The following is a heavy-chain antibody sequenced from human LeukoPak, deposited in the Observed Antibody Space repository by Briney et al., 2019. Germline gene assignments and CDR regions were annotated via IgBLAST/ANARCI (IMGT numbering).Heavy chain of an antibody. CDR3: ATLPEWLRFASGWIDY. J-gene: IGHJ4*02. CDR1: RFTFSSYA. CDR2: ISGSGETT. Sequence: GGSLRLSCAASRFTFSSYALSWVRQAPGKGLEWVSVISGSGETTYYADSVKGRFTISRDNSKNTLYLQMNSLRAGDTAVYYCATLPEWLRFASGWIDYWGQGTLVTVSS. V-gene: IGHV3-23*01. D-gene: IGHD5-12*01.